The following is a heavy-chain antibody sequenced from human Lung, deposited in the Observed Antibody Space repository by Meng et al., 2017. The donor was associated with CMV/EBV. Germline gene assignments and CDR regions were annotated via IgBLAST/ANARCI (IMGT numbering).Heavy chain of an antibody. D-gene: IGHD3-10*01. J-gene: IGHJ4*02. CDR1: FSVKNYG. V-gene: IGHV3-30*18. CDR2: ISYDGNIQ. Sequence: FSVKNYGRQSVRQTPGKGLEWVAVISYDGNIQYYADSVKGRVTISRDNSKNTLYLQIHSLRAEDTAVYYCANLWFEKLSVTHFYLDLWGQGSLVTVSS. CDR3: ANLWFEKLSVTHFYLDL.